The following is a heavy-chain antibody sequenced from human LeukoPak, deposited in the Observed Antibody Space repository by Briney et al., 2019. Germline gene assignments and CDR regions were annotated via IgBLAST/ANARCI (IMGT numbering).Heavy chain of an antibody. V-gene: IGHV3-23*01. CDR1: GFTFSSYA. D-gene: IGHD5-18*01. Sequence: GESLRLSCAASGFTFSSYAMSWVRQAPGKGLEWVSAISGSGGSTYYADSVKGRFTISRDNSKNTLYLQMNSLRAEDTAVYYCANNGGTAMVPYYFDYWGQGTLVTVSS. CDR3: ANNGGTAMVPYYFDY. CDR2: ISGSGGST. J-gene: IGHJ4*02.